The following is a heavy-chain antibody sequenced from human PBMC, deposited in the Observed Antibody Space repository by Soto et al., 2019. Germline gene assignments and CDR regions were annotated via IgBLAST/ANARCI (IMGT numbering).Heavy chain of an antibody. J-gene: IGHJ4*02. V-gene: IGHV1-69*01. D-gene: IGHD2-21*02. CDR2: IIPIFGTT. CDR3: ARGLYCGGGCYSHFDY. Sequence: VQLVQSGAEVKKPGSSVKVSCKASGGTFSNYPFIWVRQAPGQGLDWMGGIIPIFGTTDYGQRFQGRVTITADESTNTAYMELSSVRSDDTAVYYCARGLYCGGGCYSHFDYWGQGTLVTVSS. CDR1: GGTFSNYP.